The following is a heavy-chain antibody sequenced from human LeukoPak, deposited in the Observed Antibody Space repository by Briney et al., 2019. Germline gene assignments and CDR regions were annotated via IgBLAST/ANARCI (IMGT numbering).Heavy chain of an antibody. CDR2: IYTSGTT. Sequence: PSQTLSLTCTVSGGSFSSGSYYWGWIRQPAGKGLEWIGRIYTSGTTNYNPSLKSPVTISVDTSKNQFSLKLSSVTAADTAVYYCARGGGDWGFHQSDYWGQGTLVTVSS. V-gene: IGHV4-61*02. CDR3: ARGGGDWGFHQSDY. D-gene: IGHD2-21*01. J-gene: IGHJ4*02. CDR1: GGSFSSGSYY.